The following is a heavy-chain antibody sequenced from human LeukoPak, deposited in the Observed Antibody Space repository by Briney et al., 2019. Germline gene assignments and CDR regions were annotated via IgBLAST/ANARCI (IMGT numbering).Heavy chain of an antibody. CDR2: ISGSGATT. V-gene: IGHV3-23*01. CDR3: AKDRSGSLGSFDS. Sequence: GGSLRLSCAASGFTFTSYAPNWVRQAPGKALEWGSSISGSGATTSYADSVRGRFTISRDNSNSSMFLEMNSLRVEDTAVFYCAKDRSGSLGSFDSWGQGTLVTVSS. CDR1: GFTFTSYA. J-gene: IGHJ4*02. D-gene: IGHD1-26*01.